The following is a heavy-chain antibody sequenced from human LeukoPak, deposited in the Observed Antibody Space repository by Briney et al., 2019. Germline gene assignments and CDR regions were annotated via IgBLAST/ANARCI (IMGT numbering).Heavy chain of an antibody. V-gene: IGHV3-30*02. CDR2: IRYEGSNK. J-gene: IGHJ6*03. D-gene: IGHD3-22*01. Sequence: GGSLRLSCAAAGFTFSSYGIHWVRQAPGKGLEWVAFIRYEGSNKYYGDSVKGRFTISRDNSKNTLYLQMNSLRAEDMAVYYCARASSPPGYYESDYYYMDVWGKGTTVTVSS. CDR3: ARASSPPGYYESDYYYMDV. CDR1: GFTFSSYG.